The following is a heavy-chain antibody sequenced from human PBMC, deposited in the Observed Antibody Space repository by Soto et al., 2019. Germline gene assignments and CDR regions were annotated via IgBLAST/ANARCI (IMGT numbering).Heavy chain of an antibody. CDR3: ARDPMIGWLFTSCYYSGMDV. V-gene: IGHV3-74*01. CDR2: INSDGSST. CDR1: GFTFSSYW. Sequence: EVQLVESGGGLVQPGGSLRLSCAASGFTFSSYWMHWVRQAPGKGLVWVSRINSDGSSTSYADSVKGLFTISRDNAKNTLYRQINSLSAEDTAVYYCARDPMIGWLFTSCYYSGMDVWGQGTTVTVSS. J-gene: IGHJ6*02. D-gene: IGHD3-10*02.